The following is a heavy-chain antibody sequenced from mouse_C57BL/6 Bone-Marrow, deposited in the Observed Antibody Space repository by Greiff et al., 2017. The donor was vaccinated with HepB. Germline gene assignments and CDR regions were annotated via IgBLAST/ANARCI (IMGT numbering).Heavy chain of an antibody. CDR3: ARFPSMVTTGGYAMDY. Sequence: EVQLQQSGPELVKPGASVKMSCKASGYTFTDYNMHWVKQSHGKSLEWIGYINPNNGGTSYNQKFKGKATLTVNKSSSTAYMELRSLTSEDSAVYYCARFPSMVTTGGYAMDYWGQGTSVTVSS. J-gene: IGHJ4*01. V-gene: IGHV1-22*01. D-gene: IGHD2-2*01. CDR2: INPNNGGT. CDR1: GYTFTDYN.